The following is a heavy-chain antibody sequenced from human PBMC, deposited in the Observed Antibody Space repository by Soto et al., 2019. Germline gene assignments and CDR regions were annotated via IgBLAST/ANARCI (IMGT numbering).Heavy chain of an antibody. V-gene: IGHV3-21*01. J-gene: IGHJ4*02. D-gene: IGHD2-15*01. CDR2: ITSSSSDYI. Sequence: LLVESGGGLVKPGGSLRLSCAASGFTFSSYNMNWVRQAPGKGLEWVSSITSSSSDYIYYADSVKGRFTISRDDAKNSLYLQMNSLRAEDTAVYYCARDLGMGYCTGGSCYSYDYWGQGTLVTVSA. CDR3: ARDLGMGYCTGGSCYSYDY. CDR1: GFTFSSYN.